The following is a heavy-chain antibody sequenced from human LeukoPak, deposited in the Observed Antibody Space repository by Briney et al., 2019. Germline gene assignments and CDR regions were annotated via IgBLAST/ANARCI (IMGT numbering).Heavy chain of an antibody. CDR1: GYTFTSYY. CDR3: ARSPTSAAAPDYYYYYMDV. D-gene: IGHD2-2*01. Sequence: ASVKVSCKASGYTFTSYYMHWVRQAPGQGLEWMGIINPSGGSTSYAQKFQGRVTMTRDMSTSTVYMELSSLRSEDTAVYYCARSPTSAAAPDYYYYYMDVWGKGTTVTISS. V-gene: IGHV1-46*01. CDR2: INPSGGST. J-gene: IGHJ6*03.